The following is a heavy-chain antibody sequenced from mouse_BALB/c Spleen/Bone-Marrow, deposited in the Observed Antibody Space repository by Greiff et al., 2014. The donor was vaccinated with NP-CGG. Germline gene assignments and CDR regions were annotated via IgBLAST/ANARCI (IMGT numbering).Heavy chain of an antibody. Sequence: VQLQQSGAELVKPGASVKLSCKASGYTFTEYIIHWIKQRSGQGLEWIGWFFPGSGSIKYNEKFKDKATLTADKSSSTVYMDLSRLTSEDSAVYCWAGHEDLDIRRRLGAMDYWGQGTSVTVAS. CDR2: FFPGSGSI. CDR1: GYTFTEYI. CDR3: AGHEDLDIRRRLGAMDY. D-gene: IGHD2-12*01. J-gene: IGHJ4*01. V-gene: IGHV1-62-2*01.